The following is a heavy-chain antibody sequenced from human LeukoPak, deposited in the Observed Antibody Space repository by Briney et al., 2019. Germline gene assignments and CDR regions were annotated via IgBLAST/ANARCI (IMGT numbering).Heavy chain of an antibody. CDR2: IYYSGNS. V-gene: IGHV4-39*02. CDR3: ASGGVVPAAKFDY. CDR1: GDSFSSSNYF. Sequence: SETLSLTCTVSGDSFSSSNYFWVWIRQPPGKGLEWIGSIYYSGNSYYNPSLKSRVTISVDTSKNHFSLKLRSVTAADTAVYYCASGGVVPAAKFDYWGQGTLVTVSS. D-gene: IGHD2-2*01. J-gene: IGHJ4*02.